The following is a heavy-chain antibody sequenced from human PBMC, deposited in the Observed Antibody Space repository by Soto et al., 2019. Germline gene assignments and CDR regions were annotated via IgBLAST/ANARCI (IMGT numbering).Heavy chain of an antibody. V-gene: IGHV3-23*01. Sequence: EVQLLESGGGLVQPGGSLRLSCAASGFTFSSYAMTWVRQAPGKGLEWVSVISGTGDTTYYADSVKGRFTISRDNSKNTLYLQMSSLRAEDTAIYYCAKQQGPGTPYYYAMDVCSQGTTVTVSS. J-gene: IGHJ6*02. D-gene: IGHD1-1*01. CDR3: AKQQGPGTPYYYAMDV. CDR1: GFTFSSYA. CDR2: ISGTGDTT.